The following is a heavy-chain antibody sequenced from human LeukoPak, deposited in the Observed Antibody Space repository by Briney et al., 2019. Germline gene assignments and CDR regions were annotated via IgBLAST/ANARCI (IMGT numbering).Heavy chain of an antibody. Sequence: SETLSLTCTVSGGSISSYYWGWIRQPPGKGLEWTGSIYYSGSTYYNPSLKSRVTISVDTSKNQFSLKLSSVTAADTAVYYCATTSVYSYGYFEYWGQGTLVTVSS. D-gene: IGHD5-18*01. J-gene: IGHJ4*02. CDR1: GGSISSYY. V-gene: IGHV4-39*01. CDR2: IYYSGST. CDR3: ATTSVYSYGYFEY.